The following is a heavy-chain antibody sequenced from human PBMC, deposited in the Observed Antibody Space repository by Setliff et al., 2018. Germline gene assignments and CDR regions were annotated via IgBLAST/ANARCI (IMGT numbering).Heavy chain of an antibody. D-gene: IGHD3-22*01. CDR1: GGSISSSRYY. CDR3: ARGPYNIYDRSGYGFTNWFDP. J-gene: IGHJ5*02. V-gene: IGHV4-39*07. Sequence: SSETLSLTCTVSGGSISSSRYYWGWIRQPPGKGLEWIGSIYYSGSTYYNPSLKSRVTISVDTSKNQFSLKLSSVTAADTAVYYCARGPYNIYDRSGYGFTNWFDPWGQGILVTVSS. CDR2: IYYSGST.